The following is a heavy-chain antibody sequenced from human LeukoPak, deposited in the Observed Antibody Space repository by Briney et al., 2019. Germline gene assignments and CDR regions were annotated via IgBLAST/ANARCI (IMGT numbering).Heavy chain of an antibody. CDR3: ARPGPKYDFWSEEFYFDY. V-gene: IGHV1-69*01. Sequence: SVKVSCKASGGTFSSYAISWVRQAPGRGLEWMGGIIPIFGTANYAQKFQGRVTITADESTSTAYMELSSLRSEDTAVYYCARPGPKYDFWSEEFYFDYWGQGTLVTVSS. J-gene: IGHJ4*02. D-gene: IGHD3-3*01. CDR1: GGTFSSYA. CDR2: IIPIFGTA.